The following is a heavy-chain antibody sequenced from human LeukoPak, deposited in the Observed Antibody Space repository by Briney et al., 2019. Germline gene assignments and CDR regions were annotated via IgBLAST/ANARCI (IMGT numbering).Heavy chain of an antibody. Sequence: PSETLSLTCTVSGGSISTYYWSWIRQPPGKGLEWIGYIYYIGSTNYNPSLKSRVTISVDSSKNQFSLKLSSVTAADTAVYYCARHRALRIVGAIPDFDYWGQGTLVTVSS. D-gene: IGHD1-26*01. CDR3: ARHRALRIVGAIPDFDY. CDR2: IYYIGST. V-gene: IGHV4-59*08. CDR1: GGSISTYY. J-gene: IGHJ4*02.